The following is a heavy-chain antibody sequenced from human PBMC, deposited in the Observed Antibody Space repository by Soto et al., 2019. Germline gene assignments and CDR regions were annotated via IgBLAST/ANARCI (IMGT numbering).Heavy chain of an antibody. D-gene: IGHD1-26*01. CDR1: GGSISSSSYY. CDR3: ARHRVRIAGLVYGMDV. Sequence: PSETLSLTCTVSGGSISSSSYYWGWIRQPPGKGLEWIGSIYYSGSTYYNPSLKSRVTISVGTSKNQFSLKLSSVTAADTAVYYCARHRVRIAGLVYGMDVWGQGTTVTVSS. V-gene: IGHV4-39*01. CDR2: IYYSGST. J-gene: IGHJ6*02.